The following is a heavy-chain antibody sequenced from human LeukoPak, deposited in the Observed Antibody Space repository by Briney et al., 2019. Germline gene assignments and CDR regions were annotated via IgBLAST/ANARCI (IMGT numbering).Heavy chain of an antibody. D-gene: IGHD3-10*01. CDR2: ISGDGGST. Sequence: GGSLRLSCAPSGFTFDDYSLHWVRQAPGKGLEWVSLISGDGGSTYYADSVKGRFTISRDNSKNSLYLQMNSLRTEDTALYYCAKDYYYGSGSYYFGYYYYYGMDVWGQGTTVTVSS. V-gene: IGHV3-43*02. CDR3: AKDYYYGSGSYYFGYYYYYGMDV. CDR1: GFTFDDYS. J-gene: IGHJ6*02.